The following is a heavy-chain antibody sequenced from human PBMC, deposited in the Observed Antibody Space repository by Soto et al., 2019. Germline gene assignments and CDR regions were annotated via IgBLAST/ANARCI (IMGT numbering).Heavy chain of an antibody. Sequence: EAQLVESGGGLVEPGGSLRLSCAASGSTFSDHYMDWVRQAPGKGLEWIGRVRNKANSYTTEYAASVRGRFTVSRDDSKNSLYLQMNSLKTEDTAMYYCVRNLASGGTYYFDYWGQGTLVTVSS. CDR2: VRNKANSYTT. CDR1: GSTFSDHY. V-gene: IGHV3-72*01. J-gene: IGHJ4*02. CDR3: VRNLASGGTYYFDY. D-gene: IGHD2-15*01.